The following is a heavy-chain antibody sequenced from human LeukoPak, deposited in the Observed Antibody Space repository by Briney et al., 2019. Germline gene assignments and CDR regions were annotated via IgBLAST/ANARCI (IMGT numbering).Heavy chain of an antibody. J-gene: IGHJ4*02. Sequence: SETLSLTCAVYGGSFSGYYWSWIRQPPGKGLEWIGEINHSGSTNYNPSLKSRVTISVDTSKNQFSLKLSSVTAADTAVYYCARGPRTRFDYWGQGPRSPSPQ. CDR2: INHSGST. CDR1: GGSFSGYY. CDR3: ARGPRTRFDY. V-gene: IGHV4-34*01.